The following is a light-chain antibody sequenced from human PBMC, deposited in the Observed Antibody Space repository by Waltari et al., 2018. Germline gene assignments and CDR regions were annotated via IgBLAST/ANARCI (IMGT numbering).Light chain of an antibody. CDR1: QSVGRS. CDR3: QHYVRLPAT. V-gene: IGKV3-20*01. J-gene: IGKJ1*01. CDR2: GAS. Sequence: EIVLTQSPGTLSLSPGERATLSCRASQSVGRSLAWYQQNPGQAPRLLIYGASSRATGIPDRFSGSGSGTDFSLTISRLEPEDFAVYYCQHYVRLPATFGQGTKVEIK.